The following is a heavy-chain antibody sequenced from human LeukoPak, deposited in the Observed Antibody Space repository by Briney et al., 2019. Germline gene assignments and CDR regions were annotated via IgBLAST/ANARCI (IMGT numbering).Heavy chain of an antibody. Sequence: PGGSLRLSCAASGFTVSSNYMSWVRQAPGKGLEWVSVIYSGGSTYYADSVKGRFTISRDNSKNTLYLQMNSLRAEDTAVYYCARAVLLWFGELSHFDYWGQGTLVTVSS. V-gene: IGHV3-53*01. CDR1: GFTVSSNY. CDR2: IYSGGST. CDR3: ARAVLLWFGELSHFDY. J-gene: IGHJ4*02. D-gene: IGHD3-10*01.